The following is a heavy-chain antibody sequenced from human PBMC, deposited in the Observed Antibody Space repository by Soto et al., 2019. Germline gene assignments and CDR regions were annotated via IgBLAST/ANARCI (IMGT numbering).Heavy chain of an antibody. D-gene: IGHD3-22*01. V-gene: IGHV4-4*02. CDR1: GDSISSRNW. J-gene: IGHJ1*01. Sequence: QVQLQESGPGLVKPSGTLSLTCAVSGDSISSRNWWTWVRQPPGKGLEWIGEIYHSGSTNYNPSLKRRVTISVDKSNNQFSLKLSSVTAADTAVYYCAGYDSSGYYLGFQHWGQGTLVTVSS. CDR3: AGYDSSGYYLGFQH. CDR2: IYHSGST.